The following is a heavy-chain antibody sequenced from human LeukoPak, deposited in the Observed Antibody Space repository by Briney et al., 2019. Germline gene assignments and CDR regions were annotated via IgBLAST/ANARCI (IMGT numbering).Heavy chain of an antibody. CDR3: ARGPAVVNWFDP. D-gene: IGHD3-22*01. Sequence: GASVKVSCKASGYSFISYGISWVRQAPGQGLEWMGWISPYNGNSKYTDKDQGRVTMTTDTSTSTAYMELRSLRSDDTAVYYCARGPAVVNWFDPWGQGSLVTVSS. CDR2: ISPYNGNS. CDR1: GYSFISYG. J-gene: IGHJ5*02. V-gene: IGHV1-18*01.